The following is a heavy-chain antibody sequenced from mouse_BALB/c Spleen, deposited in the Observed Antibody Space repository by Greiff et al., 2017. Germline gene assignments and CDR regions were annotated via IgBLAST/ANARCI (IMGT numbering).Heavy chain of an antibody. CDR3: ARVYYGNYRAMDY. CDR2: IWGDGST. J-gene: IGHJ4*01. V-gene: IGHV2-6-7*01. CDR1: GFSLTGYG. D-gene: IGHD2-1*01. Sequence: QVQLKESGPGLVAPSQSLSITCTVSGFSLTGYGVNWVRQPPGKGLEWLGMIWGDGSTDYNSALKSRLSISKDNSKSQVFLKMNSLQTDDTARYYCARVYYGNYRAMDYWGQGTSVTVSS.